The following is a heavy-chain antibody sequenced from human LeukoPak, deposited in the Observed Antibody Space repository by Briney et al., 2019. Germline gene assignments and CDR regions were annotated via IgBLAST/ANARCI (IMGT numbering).Heavy chain of an antibody. CDR3: AKGYSSGGFDP. V-gene: IGHV3-30*02. CDR1: GFTFSSYG. CDR2: IRYDGGNK. D-gene: IGHD6-19*01. Sequence: GGSLRLSCAASGFTFSSYGMHWVRQAPGKGLEWVAFIRYDGGNKYYADSVKGRFTISRDNSKNTLYLQMNSLRAEDTAVYYCAKGYSSGGFDPWGQGTLVTVSS. J-gene: IGHJ5*02.